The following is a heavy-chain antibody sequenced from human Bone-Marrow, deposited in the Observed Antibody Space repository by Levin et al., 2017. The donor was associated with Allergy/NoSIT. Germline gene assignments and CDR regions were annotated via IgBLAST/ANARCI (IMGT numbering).Heavy chain of an antibody. CDR1: GFTFSSYS. D-gene: IGHD1-26*01. CDR3: ARDQDVGSYSNVGY. V-gene: IGHV3-21*01. CDR2: ISSSSSYI. J-gene: IGHJ4*02. Sequence: GGSLRLSCAASGFTFSSYSMNWVRQAPGKGLEWVSSISSSSSYIYYADSVKGRFTISRDNAKNSLYLQMNSLRAEDTAVYYCARDQDVGSYSNVGYWGQGTLVTVSS.